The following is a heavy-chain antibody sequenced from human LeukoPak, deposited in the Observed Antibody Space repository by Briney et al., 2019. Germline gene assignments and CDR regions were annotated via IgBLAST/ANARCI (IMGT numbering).Heavy chain of an antibody. V-gene: IGHV4-59*08. CDR2: IYYSGST. D-gene: IGHD2-15*01. J-gene: IGHJ4*02. Sequence: PSETLSLTCTVSGGSISSYYWSWIRQPPGKGLEWIGYIYYSGSTNYNPSLKSRVTISVDTSKNQFSLKLSSVTAADTAVYYCAREDMSETSDYWGQGTLVTVSS. CDR3: AREDMSETSDY. CDR1: GGSISSYY.